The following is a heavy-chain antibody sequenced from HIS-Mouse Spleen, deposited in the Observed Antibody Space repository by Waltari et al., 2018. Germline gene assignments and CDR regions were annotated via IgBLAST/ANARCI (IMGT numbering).Heavy chain of an antibody. CDR3: AKEVYYYDSSGYPDVRYFDL. J-gene: IGHJ2*01. Sequence: GGLVQPGRSLRLSCAASGFTFDDYAMPWVRQAPGKGLGWVSGISWNSGSIGYADSVKGRFTISRDNAKNSLYLQMNSLRAEDTALYYCAKEVYYYDSSGYPDVRYFDLWGRGTLVTVSS. D-gene: IGHD3-22*01. V-gene: IGHV3-9*01. CDR1: GFTFDDYA. CDR2: ISWNSGSI.